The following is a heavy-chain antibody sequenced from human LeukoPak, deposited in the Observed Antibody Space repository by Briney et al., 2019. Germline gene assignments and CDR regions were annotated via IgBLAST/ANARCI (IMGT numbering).Heavy chain of an antibody. CDR2: INPNSGGT. J-gene: IGHJ4*02. V-gene: IGHV1-2*06. CDR3: ARADYGDYRGNDY. CDR1: GYTFTGYY. Sequence: ASVKVSCKASGYTFTGYYMHWVRQAPGQGLEWMGRINPNSGGTNYAQKFQGRVTMTRDTSISTAYMELSRLRSDGTAVYYCARADYGDYRGNDYWGQGTLVTVSS. D-gene: IGHD4-17*01.